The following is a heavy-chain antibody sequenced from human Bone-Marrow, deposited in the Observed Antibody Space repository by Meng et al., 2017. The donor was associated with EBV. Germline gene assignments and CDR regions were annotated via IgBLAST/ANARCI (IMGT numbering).Heavy chain of an antibody. CDR1: GFTFSAYN. V-gene: IGHV3-21*01. D-gene: IGHD1-1*01. CDR2: ISSSSIYM. Sequence: EVQLVHSGGGLVKPGGSLRLSCVAAGFTFSAYNMNWARQAPGKGLEWVSYISSSSIYMYYADSLKGRFTISRDNAKNSLYLQMDDVRVDDTAVYYCARDLEKVWGQGTLVTVSS. CDR3: ARDLEKV. J-gene: IGHJ4*02.